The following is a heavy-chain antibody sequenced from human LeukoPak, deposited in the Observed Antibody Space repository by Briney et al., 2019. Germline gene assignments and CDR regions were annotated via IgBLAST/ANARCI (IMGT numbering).Heavy chain of an antibody. J-gene: IGHJ4*02. CDR3: ARDPIVVVPAAMGQINYFDY. CDR1: GFTFSSYS. Sequence: GGPLRLSCAATGFTFSSYSMNWVRQAPGKGLEWVSSISSSSSYIYYADSVKGRFTISRDNAKNSLYLQMNSLRAEDTAVYYCARDPIVVVPAAMGQINYFDYWGQGTLVTVSS. V-gene: IGHV3-21*01. D-gene: IGHD2-2*01. CDR2: ISSSSSYI.